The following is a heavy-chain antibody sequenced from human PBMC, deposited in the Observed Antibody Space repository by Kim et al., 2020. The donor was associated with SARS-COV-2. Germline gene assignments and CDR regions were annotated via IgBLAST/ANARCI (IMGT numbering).Heavy chain of an antibody. J-gene: IGHJ6*02. Sequence: GGSLRLSCAASGFTFSNAWMSWVRQAPGKGLEWVGRIKSKTDGGTTDYAAPVKGRFTISRDDSKNTLYLQMNSLKTEDTAVYYCTILTGSPWYYYGMDVWGQGTTVTVSS. CDR3: TILTGSPWYYYGMDV. CDR1: GFTFSNAW. V-gene: IGHV3-15*01. CDR2: IKSKTDGGTT. D-gene: IGHD3-9*01.